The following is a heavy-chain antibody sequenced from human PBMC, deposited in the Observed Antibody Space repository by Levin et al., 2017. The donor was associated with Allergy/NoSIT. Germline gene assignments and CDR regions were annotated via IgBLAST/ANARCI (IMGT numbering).Heavy chain of an antibody. J-gene: IGHJ2*01. CDR1: GFSLSTSGVG. CDR2: IYWNDDK. CDR3: AHTSEGPPNLRSYWYFDL. V-gene: IGHV2-5*01. D-gene: IGHD1-14*01. Sequence: VSGPTLVKPTQTLTLTCTFSGFSLSTSGVGVGWIRQPPGKALEWLALIYWNDDKRYSPSLKSRLTITKDTSKNQVVLTMTNMDPVDTATYYCAHTSEGPPNLRSYWYFDLWGRGTLVTVSS.